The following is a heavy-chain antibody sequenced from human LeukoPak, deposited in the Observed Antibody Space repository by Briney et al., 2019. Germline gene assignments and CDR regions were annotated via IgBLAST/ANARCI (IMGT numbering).Heavy chain of an antibody. CDR1: GYTFTGYY. D-gene: IGHD6-13*01. CDR2: INPNSGGT. J-gene: IGHJ4*02. Sequence: GASVKVSCKASGYTFTGYYMHWVRQAPGQGLGWMGWINPNSGGTNYAQKFQGRVTMTRDTSISTAYMELSRLRSDDTAVYYCARERGYSSSWYFSYWGQGTLVTVSS. V-gene: IGHV1-2*02. CDR3: ARERGYSSSWYFSY.